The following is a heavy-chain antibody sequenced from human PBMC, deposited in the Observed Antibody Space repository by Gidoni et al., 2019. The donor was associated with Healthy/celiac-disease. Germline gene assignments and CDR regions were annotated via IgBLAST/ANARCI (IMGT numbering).Heavy chain of an antibody. CDR3: AREAGGSYYPTFFDY. CDR2: IYSGGST. D-gene: IGHD1-26*01. Sequence: EVQLVESGGGLVQPGGSLRLSCAASGFTVSSNYMSWVRQAPGKGLEWVSVIYSGGSTYYADSVKGRFTISRDNSKNTLYLQMNSLRAEDTAVYYCAREAGGSYYPTFFDYWGQGTLVTVSS. V-gene: IGHV3-66*01. J-gene: IGHJ4*02. CDR1: GFTVSSNY.